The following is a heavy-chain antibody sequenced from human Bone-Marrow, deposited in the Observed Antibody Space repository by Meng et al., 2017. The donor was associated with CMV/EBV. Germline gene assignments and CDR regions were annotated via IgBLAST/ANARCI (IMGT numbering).Heavy chain of an antibody. Sequence: QVQLQESGPGLVKPSQTLSLTCTFSGGSISSGDYYWSWIRQPPGKGLEWIGYIYYSGSTYYNPSLKSRVTISVDTSKNQFSLKLSSVTAADTAVYYCARVSGLELGEVWFDPWGQGTLVTVSS. CDR2: IYYSGST. J-gene: IGHJ5*02. CDR3: ARVSGLELGEVWFDP. V-gene: IGHV4-30-4*08. D-gene: IGHD1-7*01. CDR1: GGSISSGDYY.